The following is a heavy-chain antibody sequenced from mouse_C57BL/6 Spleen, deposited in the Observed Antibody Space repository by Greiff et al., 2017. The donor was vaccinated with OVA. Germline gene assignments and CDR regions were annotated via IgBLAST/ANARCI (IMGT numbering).Heavy chain of an antibody. Sequence: QVQLQQPGAELVMPGASVKLSCKASGYTFTSYWMHWVKQRPGQGLEWIGEIDPSDSYTNYNQKFKGKSTLTVDKSSSTAYMQRSSLTSEDSAVYYCARAGGYYFDYWGQGTTLTVSS. J-gene: IGHJ2*01. CDR3: ARAGGYYFDY. CDR1: GYTFTSYW. D-gene: IGHD1-1*02. CDR2: IDPSDSYT. V-gene: IGHV1-69*01.